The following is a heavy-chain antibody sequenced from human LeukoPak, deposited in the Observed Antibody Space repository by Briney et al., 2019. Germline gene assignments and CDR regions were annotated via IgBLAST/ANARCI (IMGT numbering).Heavy chain of an antibody. D-gene: IGHD5-18*01. CDR1: GGSISSSSYY. V-gene: IGHV4-61*05. CDR3: ARSGYSYGADAFEI. Sequence: PSETLSLTCTVSGGSISSSSYYWGWIRQPPGKGLEWIGYIYYSGSTKYNPSLKSRVTISVDTSKNQFSLKLSSVTAADTAVYYCARSGYSYGADAFEIWGQGTMVTVSS. CDR2: IYYSGST. J-gene: IGHJ3*02.